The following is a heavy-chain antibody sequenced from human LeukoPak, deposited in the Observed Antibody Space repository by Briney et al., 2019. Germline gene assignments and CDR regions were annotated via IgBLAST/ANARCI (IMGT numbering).Heavy chain of an antibody. CDR1: GFTFSNYG. CDR2: ITSGVGIT. V-gene: IGHV3-23*01. Sequence: GGSLRLSCAASGFTFSNYGMNWVRQAPGKGREWVSIITSGVGITYYADSVKGRFTISRDNSRNTLCLQMNSLRAEDTAVYYCAKGDYYDLDYWGQGTLVTVSS. J-gene: IGHJ4*02. D-gene: IGHD3-22*01. CDR3: AKGDYYDLDY.